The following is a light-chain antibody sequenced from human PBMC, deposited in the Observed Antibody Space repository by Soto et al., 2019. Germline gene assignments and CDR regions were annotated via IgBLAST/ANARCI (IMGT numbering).Light chain of an antibody. CDR3: QQYGSSPRT. Sequence: EIVLTQSPGTLSLSPGERATLSCRASQCVSSSYLAWYQQKPGQAPRLLIYGASSRATGIPDRFSGSGSGTDFTLTISRLEPEDFALYYCQQYGSSPRTFGQGTKVEIK. J-gene: IGKJ1*01. CDR1: QCVSSSY. V-gene: IGKV3-20*01. CDR2: GAS.